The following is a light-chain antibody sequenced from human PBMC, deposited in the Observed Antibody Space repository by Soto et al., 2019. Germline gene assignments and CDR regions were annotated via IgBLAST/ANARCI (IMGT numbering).Light chain of an antibody. V-gene: IGKV1-17*03. CDR3: LQHNGYPRS. CDR1: QDISNY. CDR2: AAS. Sequence: DIQRTQSPSAMSASVGDRVTITCRASQDISNYLAWFQQKPGKGPKRLIYAASSLQSGVPSRFSGSGSGTEFTLTISSLQPEDFATYYCLQHNGYPRSFGQGTKVEIK. J-gene: IGKJ1*01.